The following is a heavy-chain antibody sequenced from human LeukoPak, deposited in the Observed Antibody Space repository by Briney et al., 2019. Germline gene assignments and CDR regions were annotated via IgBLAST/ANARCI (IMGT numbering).Heavy chain of an antibody. V-gene: IGHV3-23*01. Sequence: LPGGSLRLSCAASGFTFSSYGMHWVRQAPGKGLEWVSTVSGGGGTTYYADSVKGRFTISRDNSKNTLFLQMNSLRPEDTAIYYCAKDMGYCSSATCYGLDYWGQGTLVTVSS. J-gene: IGHJ4*02. D-gene: IGHD2-2*01. CDR1: GFTFSSYG. CDR2: VSGGGGTT. CDR3: AKDMGYCSSATCYGLDY.